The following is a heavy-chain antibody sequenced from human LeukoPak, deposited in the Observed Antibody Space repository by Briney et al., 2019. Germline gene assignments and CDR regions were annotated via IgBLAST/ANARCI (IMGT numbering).Heavy chain of an antibody. Sequence: PSGTLSLTCAVSGGSISSSNWWSWVRQPPGKGLEWIGEIYHSGSTNYNPSLKSRVTISVDKSKNQFSLKLSSVTAADTAVYYCARDRWNGNGSGSRTVAFDIWGQGTMVTVSS. V-gene: IGHV4-4*02. CDR3: ARDRWNGNGSGSRTVAFDI. J-gene: IGHJ3*02. CDR1: GGSISSSNW. D-gene: IGHD3-10*01. CDR2: IYHSGST.